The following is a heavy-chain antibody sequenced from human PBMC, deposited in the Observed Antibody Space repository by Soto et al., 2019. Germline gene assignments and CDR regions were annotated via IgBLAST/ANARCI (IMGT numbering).Heavy chain of an antibody. V-gene: IGHV4-30-4*01. CDR2: IYYSGST. J-gene: IGHJ4*02. D-gene: IGHD2-21*01. Sequence: PSETLSLTCTVSGGSISSGDYYWSWIRQPPGKGLEWIGYIYYSGSTYYNPSLKSRVTISVDKSSNQFSLSLTSVTAADTAIYYCATAPNNNVVLVSWGQGTLVTVSS. CDR3: ATAPNNNVVLVS. CDR1: GGSISSGDYY.